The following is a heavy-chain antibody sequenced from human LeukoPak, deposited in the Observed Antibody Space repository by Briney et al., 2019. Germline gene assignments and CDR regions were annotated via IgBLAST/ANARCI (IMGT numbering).Heavy chain of an antibody. J-gene: IGHJ3*02. CDR2: IYSSGST. Sequence: PSETLSLTCSVSGGSVSSYYWSWIRQSPGKGLEWIGYIYSSGSTYYNPSLKSRVTISVDTSKNQFSLKLNSVTAADTAVYYCARFPVVVPATVGYAFDIWGQGTMVTVSS. CDR1: GGSVSSYY. D-gene: IGHD2-15*01. V-gene: IGHV4-59*06. CDR3: ARFPVVVPATVGYAFDI.